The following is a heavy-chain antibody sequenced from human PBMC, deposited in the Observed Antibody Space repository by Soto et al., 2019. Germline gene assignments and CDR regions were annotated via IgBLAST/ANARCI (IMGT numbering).Heavy chain of an antibody. CDR2: IHYSGST. J-gene: IGHJ4*02. D-gene: IGHD1-26*01. CDR1: GGSVSSTSYY. V-gene: IGHV4-61*01. Sequence: QVQLQESGPGLVKPSETLSLTCTVSGGSVSSTSYYWSWIRQPPGKGLEWIGYIHYSGSTNSNPSLKSRVTISVDTSKNQFSLKLSSVTAADTAVFYCVRAWEHLYFDYWGQGTLVTVSS. CDR3: VRAWEHLYFDY.